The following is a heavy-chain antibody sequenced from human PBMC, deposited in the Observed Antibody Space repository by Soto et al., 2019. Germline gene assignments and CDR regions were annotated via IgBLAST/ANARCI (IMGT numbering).Heavy chain of an antibody. Sequence: EVQLVESGGDLVQPGGSLRLSCAASGFTFSNYWMSWVRQAPGKGLEWVANIKQDGSEKHYVDSVKGRFTISRDNAKNSLYLQMNSLRAEDTAGYYCARGTTVGGYGGQGTLVTVSS. CDR2: IKQDGSEK. CDR1: GFTFSNYW. CDR3: ARGTTVGGY. J-gene: IGHJ4*02. D-gene: IGHD4-17*01. V-gene: IGHV3-7*01.